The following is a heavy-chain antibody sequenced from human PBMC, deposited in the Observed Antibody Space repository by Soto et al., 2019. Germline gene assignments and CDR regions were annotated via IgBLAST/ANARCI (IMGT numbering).Heavy chain of an antibody. CDR3: ARPALLVTTFDY. CDR1: GFTFSDYA. D-gene: IGHD4-17*01. CDR2: IWHDGSNK. V-gene: IGHV3-33*01. J-gene: IGHJ4*02. Sequence: QEQLVESGGGVVQPGRSLRLSCPASGFTFSDYAMHWVRQAPGKGLEWVAVIWHDGSNKYYTDSVKGRFTISRDNSKDTLYLQLNSLRAEDTAVYYCARPALLVTTFDYWGQGTLVTLSS.